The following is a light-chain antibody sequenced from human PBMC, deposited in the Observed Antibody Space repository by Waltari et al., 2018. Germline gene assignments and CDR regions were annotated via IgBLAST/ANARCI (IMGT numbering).Light chain of an antibody. CDR3: QQYRSDSPT. Sequence: DIQLTQSPSTLSASIGDKVPITCRASRSVDTWLAWYHQRPGTPPKFLIYDASSLENGVPSRFSGSGSGTEFTLSITSLQPDDFATYYCQQYRSDSPTFGQGTKVEMK. V-gene: IGKV1-5*01. J-gene: IGKJ1*01. CDR1: RSVDTW. CDR2: DAS.